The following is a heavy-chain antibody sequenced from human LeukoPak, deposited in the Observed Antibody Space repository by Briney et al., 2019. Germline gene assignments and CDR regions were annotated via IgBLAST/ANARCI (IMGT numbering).Heavy chain of an antibody. Sequence: GASVKVSCKASGGTFSSYAISWVRQAPGQGLEWMGGIIPIFGTANYAQKFQGRVTITADESTSTAYMELSSLRSEDTAVYYCARDLLLSVGYSNFFDYWGQGTLVTVSS. V-gene: IGHV1-69*01. CDR1: GGTFSSYA. CDR3: ARDLLLSVGYSNFFDY. CDR2: IIPIFGTA. D-gene: IGHD6-13*01. J-gene: IGHJ4*02.